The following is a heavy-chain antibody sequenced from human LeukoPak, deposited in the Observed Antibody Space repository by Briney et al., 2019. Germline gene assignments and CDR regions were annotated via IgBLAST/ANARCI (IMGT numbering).Heavy chain of an antibody. D-gene: IGHD5-12*01. CDR3: AREGGYSGYDTGLDY. J-gene: IGHJ4*02. CDR1: GGTFSNYV. Sequence: ASVKVSCKASGGTFSNYVISWVRQAPGQGLEWMGWINPNSGGTNYAQKFQGRVTMTRDTSISTAYMELSRLRSDDTAVYYCAREGGYSGYDTGLDYWGQGTLVTVSS. CDR2: INPNSGGT. V-gene: IGHV1-2*02.